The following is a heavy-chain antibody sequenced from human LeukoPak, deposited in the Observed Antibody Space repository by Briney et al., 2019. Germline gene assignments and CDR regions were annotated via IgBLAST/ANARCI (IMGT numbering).Heavy chain of an antibody. CDR2: ISKSGSDT. J-gene: IGHJ4*02. V-gene: IGHV3-11*06. CDR3: ARVGATGTADY. D-gene: IGHD1-1*01. Sequence: KTGGSLRLSCAAFGFTFTDYYMSWIRQAPGKGLEWVSYISKSGSDTNFADSVKGRFTISRHNAKNSLYLQMNSLRAEDTAVYYCARVGATGTADYWGQGTLVTVSS. CDR1: GFTFTDYY.